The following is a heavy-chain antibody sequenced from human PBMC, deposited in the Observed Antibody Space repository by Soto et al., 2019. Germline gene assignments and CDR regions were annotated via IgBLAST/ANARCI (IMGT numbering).Heavy chain of an antibody. D-gene: IGHD5-12*01. CDR2: IIPILGIA. Sequence: GASVKVSCKASGGTFNSYTISWGRQAPGQGLEWMGRIIPILGIANYAQKFQGRVTITADKSTSTAYMELSSLRSEDTAVYYCAREEGGMATNAIDYWGQGTLVTVSS. V-gene: IGHV1-69*04. J-gene: IGHJ4*02. CDR3: AREEGGMATNAIDY. CDR1: GGTFNSYT.